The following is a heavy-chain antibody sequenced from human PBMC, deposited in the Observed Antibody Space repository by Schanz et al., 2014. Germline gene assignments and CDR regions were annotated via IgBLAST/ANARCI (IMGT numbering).Heavy chain of an antibody. CDR3: VKDAYCAGDCFPAEYFQH. J-gene: IGHJ1*01. D-gene: IGHD2-21*02. Sequence: QVQLVESGGGVVQPGGSLRLSCAASGFIFSNYGMHWVRQAPGKGLEWVAVIWSDGSGKYYADSVKGRFTISRDNSKNTLYLHMNTLRSEDTAVYYCVKDAYCAGDCFPAEYFQHWGQGTLVTVSS. CDR1: GFIFSNYG. CDR2: IWSDGSGK. V-gene: IGHV3-30*02.